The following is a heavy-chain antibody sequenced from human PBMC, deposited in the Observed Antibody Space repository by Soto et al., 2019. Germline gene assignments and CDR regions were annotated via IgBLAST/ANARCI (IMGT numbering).Heavy chain of an antibody. CDR3: AKEPATAKPEGVDF. Sequence: ASVKVSCKASGYTFSDYYIHWVRQAPGQGLEWMGRINPNSGGTKYAPKFQGGVTMTRDTSITTAYMELSRLRSGDTAVYYCAKEPATAKPEGVDFWGQGTLVTVSS. CDR1: GYTFSDYY. D-gene: IGHD1-1*01. CDR2: INPNSGGT. V-gene: IGHV1-2*06. J-gene: IGHJ4*02.